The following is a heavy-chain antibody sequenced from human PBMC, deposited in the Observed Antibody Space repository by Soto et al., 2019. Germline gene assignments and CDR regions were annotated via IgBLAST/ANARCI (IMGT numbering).Heavy chain of an antibody. CDR2: IDPIGGRA. CDR1: GHIVTSYY. CDR3: ARGAVGLVARGFGMDV. D-gene: IGHD3-10*01. J-gene: IGHJ6*02. Sequence: QMQLVQSGAEVKKPGASVRVSCQASGHIVTSYYVLWVRQVPGQGLEWTGVIDPIGGRATYAQRFQGRVTLTTDTSTSTVYMEMSSLRSEDTAVYYCARGAVGLVARGFGMDVWGQGTTVTVSS. V-gene: IGHV1-46*01.